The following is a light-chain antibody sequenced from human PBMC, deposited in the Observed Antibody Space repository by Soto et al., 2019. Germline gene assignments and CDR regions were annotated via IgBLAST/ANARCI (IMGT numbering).Light chain of an antibody. Sequence: EIVLTQSAAALSLSPGERATLSCRASQRFSSYLAWYQQKPGQAPRLPIYDGSNRATGIPARFSGSGSGTDFTLTISSLEPEDFAVYYCQQRSNWPINFGQGTRLEIK. CDR1: QRFSSY. V-gene: IGKV3-11*01. CDR2: DGS. CDR3: QQRSNWPIN. J-gene: IGKJ5*01.